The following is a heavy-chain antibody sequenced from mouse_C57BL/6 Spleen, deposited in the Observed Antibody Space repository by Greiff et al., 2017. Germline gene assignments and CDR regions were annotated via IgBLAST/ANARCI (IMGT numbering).Heavy chain of an antibody. V-gene: IGHV1-59*01. CDR2: IDPSDSYT. J-gene: IGHJ4*01. CDR3: ARSLYYGNAMDY. CDR1: GYTFTSYW. Sequence: VQLQQPGAELVRPGTSVKLSCKASGYTFTSYWMHWVKQRPGQGLEWIGVIDPSDSYTNYNQKFKGKATLTVDTSSSTAYMQLSSLTSEDSAVYYCARSLYYGNAMDYWGQGTSVTVSS. D-gene: IGHD1-1*01.